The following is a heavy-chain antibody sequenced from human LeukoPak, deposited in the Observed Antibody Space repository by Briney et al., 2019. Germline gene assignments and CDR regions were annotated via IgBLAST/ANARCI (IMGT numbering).Heavy chain of an antibody. Sequence: GGSLRLSCAASGFTFSSYAMHWVRQAPGKGLEWVAVISYEGSNKYYADSVKGRFTISRDNSKNTLYLQMNSLRAEDTAVYYCAREGPAATQDYWGQGTLVTVSS. V-gene: IGHV3-30-3*01. CDR2: ISYEGSNK. J-gene: IGHJ4*02. D-gene: IGHD2-15*01. CDR1: GFTFSSYA. CDR3: AREGPAATQDY.